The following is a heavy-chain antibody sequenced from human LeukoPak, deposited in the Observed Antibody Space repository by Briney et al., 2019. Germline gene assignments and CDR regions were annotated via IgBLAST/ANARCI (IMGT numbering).Heavy chain of an antibody. J-gene: IGHJ4*02. CDR2: INPSGGST. Sequence: ASVKVSCKASGYTFTSYYMHWVRQAPGLGLEWMGIINPSGGSTSYAQRFQGRVTMTRDMSTSTVYMELSSLRSEDTAVYYCAREGDYYDSSGSRVYFDYWGQGTLVTVSS. V-gene: IGHV1-46*01. CDR1: GYTFTSYY. D-gene: IGHD3-22*01. CDR3: AREGDYYDSSGSRVYFDY.